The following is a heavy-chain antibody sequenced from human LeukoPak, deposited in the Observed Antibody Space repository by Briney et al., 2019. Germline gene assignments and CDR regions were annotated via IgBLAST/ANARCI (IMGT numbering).Heavy chain of an antibody. CDR1: GFTFSSYS. D-gene: IGHD3-3*01. Sequence: GGSLRLSCAASGFTFSSYSMNWVRQAPGKGLEWVSSISSSSSYIYYADSVKGRFTISRDNAKNSLYLQMNSLRAEDTAVYYCAIIGGRYDFWSGYYGDAFDIWGQGTMVTASS. CDR2: ISSSSSYI. CDR3: AIIGGRYDFWSGYYGDAFDI. V-gene: IGHV3-21*01. J-gene: IGHJ3*02.